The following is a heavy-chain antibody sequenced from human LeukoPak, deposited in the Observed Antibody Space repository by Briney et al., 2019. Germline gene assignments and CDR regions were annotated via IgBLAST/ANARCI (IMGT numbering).Heavy chain of an antibody. V-gene: IGHV4-38-2*02. CDR2: LDHRGTT. Sequence: ASETLSLTCTVSGYFINNGYCWGWIRQSPGKGLEWIGSLDHRGTTYYNPSLKSRVIISGDTSKNEFSLNLSSVTAADTAVYYCARLGRDGIPQGYFDYWGQGTLVTVSS. CDR3: ARLGRDGIPQGYFDY. J-gene: IGHJ4*02. CDR1: GYFINNGYC. D-gene: IGHD5-24*01.